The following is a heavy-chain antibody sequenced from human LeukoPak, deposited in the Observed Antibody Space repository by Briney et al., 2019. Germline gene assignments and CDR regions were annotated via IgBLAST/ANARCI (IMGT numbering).Heavy chain of an antibody. D-gene: IGHD5-18*01. CDR2: IYYSGSI. V-gene: IGHV4-59*08. J-gene: IGHJ4*02. CDR3: ARAEGYSYGYYFDY. Sequence: SETLSLTCTVSGGSISSYYWSWIRQPPGKGLEWIGYIYYSGSINYNPSLKSRVTISVDTSKNQFSLKLSSVTAADTAVYYCARAEGYSYGYYFDYWGQGTLVTVSS. CDR1: GGSISSYY.